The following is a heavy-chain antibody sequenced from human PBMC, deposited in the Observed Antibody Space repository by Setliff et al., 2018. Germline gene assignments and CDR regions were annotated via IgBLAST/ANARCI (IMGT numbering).Heavy chain of an antibody. CDR1: GESLSNYY. D-gene: IGHD5-12*01. J-gene: IGHJ4*02. V-gene: IGHV4-34*01. CDR2: INHSGIT. CDR3: AGTPALGTSWLSPFDS. Sequence: SETLSLTCTVYGESLSNYYWSWVRQPPGKGPEWIVEINHSGITNYNPSLQSRVTISIDTSKNQFSLKMSSVTAADTAMYYCAGTPALGTSWLSPFDSWGQGTLVTVSS.